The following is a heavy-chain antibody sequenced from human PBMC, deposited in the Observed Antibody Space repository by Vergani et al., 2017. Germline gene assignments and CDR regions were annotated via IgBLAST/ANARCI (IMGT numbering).Heavy chain of an antibody. J-gene: IGHJ4*02. Sequence: QVQLVQSGAEVKKPGASVKVSCKASGYTFTGYYMHWVRQAPGKGLEWMGWINPNSGGTNYAQKFQGWVTMTRDTSISTAYMELSRLRSDDTAVYYCAREGPGENIVVVPAALRDWGQGTLVTVSS. CDR1: GYTFTGYY. CDR2: INPNSGGT. V-gene: IGHV1-2*04. D-gene: IGHD2-2*01. CDR3: AREGPGENIVVVPAALRD.